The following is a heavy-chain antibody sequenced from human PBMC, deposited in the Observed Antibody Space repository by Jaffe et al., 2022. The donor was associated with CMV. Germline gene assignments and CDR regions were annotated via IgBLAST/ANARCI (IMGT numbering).Heavy chain of an antibody. D-gene: IGHD3-22*01. V-gene: IGHV3-74*01. Sequence: EVQLVESGGGLVQPGGSLRLSCAASGFTFSNYYMHWVRQAPGKGLVWVSRISTDGTSTSYADSVKGRFTISRDNAENTLYLQMNSLRAEDTAVYYCARVGYDNRGLGCWGQGTLVTVSS. CDR3: ARVGYDNRGLGC. J-gene: IGHJ4*02. CDR1: GFTFSNYY. CDR2: ISTDGTST.